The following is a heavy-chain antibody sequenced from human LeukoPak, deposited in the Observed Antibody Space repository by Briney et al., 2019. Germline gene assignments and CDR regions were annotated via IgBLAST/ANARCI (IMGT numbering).Heavy chain of an antibody. J-gene: IGHJ4*02. CDR1: GFTVSTNY. D-gene: IGHD6-19*01. CDR2: IYSGGIT. Sequence: GGCLRLSCAASGFTVSTNYMSWVRQAPGKGLEWVSVIYSGGITYYADSVKGRFNISRDNSKNTLYLQMNSLRPEGTALYYCTRRHSSGSNWGQGTLVTVSS. CDR3: TRRHSSGSN. V-gene: IGHV3-66*02.